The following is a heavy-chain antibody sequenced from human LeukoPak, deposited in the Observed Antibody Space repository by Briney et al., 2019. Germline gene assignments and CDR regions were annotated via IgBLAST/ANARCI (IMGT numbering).Heavy chain of an antibody. CDR2: IIPIFGTA. CDR3: AGARHRPPCDDILTGYDGWFDP. CDR1: GGTFSSYA. D-gene: IGHD3-9*01. J-gene: IGHJ5*02. V-gene: IGHV1-69*05. Sequence: SVKVSCKASGGTFSSYAISWVRQAPGQGLEWMGGIIPIFGTANYAQKFQGRVTITTDESTSTAYMELSTLRSEDTAVYYCAGARHRPPCDDILTGYDGWFDPWGQGTLVTVSS.